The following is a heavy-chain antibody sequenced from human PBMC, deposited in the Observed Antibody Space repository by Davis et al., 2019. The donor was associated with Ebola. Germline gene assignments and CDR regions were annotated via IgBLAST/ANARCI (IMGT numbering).Heavy chain of an antibody. CDR3: ARRDIAVADPFDY. CDR1: GNSFTNYW. CDR2: IYTGDSDT. D-gene: IGHD6-19*01. V-gene: IGHV5-51*01. Sequence: GESLKISCKDSGNSFTNYWIGWVRQMPGKGLEWMGIIYTGDSDTRYSPSFRGQVTISADKSIRTAYLQWGRLKASDTAMYYCARRDIAVADPFDYRAREPWSPSPQ. J-gene: IGHJ4*02.